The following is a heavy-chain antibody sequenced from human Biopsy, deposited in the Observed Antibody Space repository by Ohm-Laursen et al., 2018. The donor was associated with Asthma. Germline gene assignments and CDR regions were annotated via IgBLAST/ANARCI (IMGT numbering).Heavy chain of an antibody. J-gene: IGHJ6*02. CDR1: SGSGGYMRSGNYY. V-gene: IGHV4-39*01. Sequence: SGTLSLTCSLSSGSGGYMRSGNYYWGWIRQPPGKGLEWIGSIYYSGTTYYNPSLESRVTVSADTSKNQFSLKLTPVTAADTAVYYCVRGSSSWHHGPFHYYYGLDVWGQGTTATVSS. CDR2: IYYSGTT. CDR3: VRGSSSWHHGPFHYYYGLDV. D-gene: IGHD6-13*01.